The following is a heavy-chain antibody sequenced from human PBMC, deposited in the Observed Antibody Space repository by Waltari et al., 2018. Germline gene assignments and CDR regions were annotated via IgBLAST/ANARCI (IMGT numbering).Heavy chain of an antibody. CDR3: ASGGYCSGGSCYLDY. V-gene: IGHV3-7*01. J-gene: IGHJ4*02. CDR2: IKKDGSEK. Sequence: EVQLVESGGGLVQPGGSLRLSCAASGFTFSSYWMSWVRPAPGKGLEWVANIKKDGSEKYYVDSVKGRFTISRDNAKNSLYLQMNSLRVEDTAVYYCASGGYCSGGSCYLDYWGQGTLVTVSS. CDR1: GFTFSSYW. D-gene: IGHD2-15*01.